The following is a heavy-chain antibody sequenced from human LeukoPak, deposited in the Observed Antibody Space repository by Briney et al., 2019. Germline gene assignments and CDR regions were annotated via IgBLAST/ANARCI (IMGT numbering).Heavy chain of an antibody. CDR1: GFTFSSYE. V-gene: IGHV3-48*03. CDR2: ISSSGSTI. Sequence: GGSLTLSCAASGFTFSSYEMNWVRQAPGQGLEWVSYISSSGSTIYYADSVKGRFTISRDNAKNSLYRQINSLRAEDTAVYYCARVEGNVVTTTEGYFDYWGQGTLVTVSS. J-gene: IGHJ4*02. D-gene: IGHD5-12*01. CDR3: ARVEGNVVTTTEGYFDY.